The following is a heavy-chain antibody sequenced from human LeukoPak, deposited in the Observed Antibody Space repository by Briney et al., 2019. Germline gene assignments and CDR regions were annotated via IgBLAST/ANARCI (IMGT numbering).Heavy chain of an antibody. CDR3: AMAGYGDYDWFDP. J-gene: IGHJ5*02. V-gene: IGHV4-38-2*01. CDR2: IYHSGST. D-gene: IGHD4-17*01. CDR1: GYSISSGYY. Sequence: SETLSLTCAVSGYSISSGYYWGWIRQPPGKGLEWIGSIYHSGSTYYNPSLKSRVTISVDTSKNQFSLKLSSVTAADTAVYYCAMAGYGDYDWFDPWGQGTLVTVFS.